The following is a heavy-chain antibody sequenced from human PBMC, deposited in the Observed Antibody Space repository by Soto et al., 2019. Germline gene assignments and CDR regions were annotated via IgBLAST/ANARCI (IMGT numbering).Heavy chain of an antibody. CDR3: ARGYGDVGYGMDV. V-gene: IGHV3-33*01. Sequence: QVQLVESGGGVVQPGRSLRLSCAASGFTFSSYGMHWVRQAPGKGLEWVAVIWYDGSNKYYADSVKGRFTISRENSKNTLYLQMNSLRAEDTAVYYCARGYGDVGYGMDVWGQGTTVTVSS. J-gene: IGHJ6*02. D-gene: IGHD4-17*01. CDR2: IWYDGSNK. CDR1: GFTFSSYG.